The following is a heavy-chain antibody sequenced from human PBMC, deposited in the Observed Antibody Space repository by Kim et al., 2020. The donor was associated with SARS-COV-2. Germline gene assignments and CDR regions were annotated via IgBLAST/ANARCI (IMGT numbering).Heavy chain of an antibody. Sequence: SLKSRVTIAVDTSKTQFSLKLSSVTAADTAVYYCARGPRLRRAGCCGMDVWGQGTTVTVSS. CDR3: ARGPRLRRAGCCGMDV. D-gene: IGHD2-21*01. V-gene: IGHV4-34*13. J-gene: IGHJ6*02.